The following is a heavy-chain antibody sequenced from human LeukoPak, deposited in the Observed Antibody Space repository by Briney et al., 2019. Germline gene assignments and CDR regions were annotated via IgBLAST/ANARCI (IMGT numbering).Heavy chain of an antibody. CDR3: ARNRGHPGGEYYYYYMDV. J-gene: IGHJ6*03. V-gene: IGHV1-69*13. CDR2: IISIFGTA. D-gene: IGHD3-16*01. Sequence: SVKVSCKASGGTFSSYAISWVRQAPGQGLEWMGGIISIFGTANYAQKFQGRVTITADESTSTAYMELSSLRSEDTAAYYCARNRGHPGGEYYYYYMDVWGKGTTVTVSS. CDR1: GGTFSSYA.